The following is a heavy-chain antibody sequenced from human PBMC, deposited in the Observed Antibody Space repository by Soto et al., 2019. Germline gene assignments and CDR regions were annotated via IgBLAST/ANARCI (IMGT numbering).Heavy chain of an antibody. CDR2: ISGYNGDI. Sequence: QVHLVQSGGEVKKPGASVKVSCKASGYTFNRHGITWVRQAPGQGLEWMGWISGYNGDINYEQKFQGRVPLSSDTLTSTVYLELKSLRFDDTAVYYCARVGIGGAREIDFWGQGTLVTVSS. J-gene: IGHJ4*02. D-gene: IGHD1-26*01. CDR3: ARVGIGGAREIDF. V-gene: IGHV1-18*04. CDR1: GYTFNRHG.